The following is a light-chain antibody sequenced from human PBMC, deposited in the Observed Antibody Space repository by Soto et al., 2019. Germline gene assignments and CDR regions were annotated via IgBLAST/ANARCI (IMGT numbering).Light chain of an antibody. CDR1: QSVSSY. CDR3: QQFHNWPPIT. J-gene: IGKJ5*01. CDR2: GAS. Sequence: EIVMTQSPTSLSFSPGERATLSCRVSQSVSSYLAWYQQKPGQAPRLLIYGASTRATGIPARFSGSGSGTEFTLTISSLQSEDFAVYYCQQFHNWPPITFGQGTRLEI. V-gene: IGKV3-15*01.